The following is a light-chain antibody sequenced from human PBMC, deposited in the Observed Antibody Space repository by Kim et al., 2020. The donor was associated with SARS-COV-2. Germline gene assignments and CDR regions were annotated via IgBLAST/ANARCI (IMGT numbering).Light chain of an antibody. CDR2: GAS. J-gene: IGKJ4*01. V-gene: IGKV3D-15*01. CDR1: QSVSSN. Sequence: EIVMTQSPATLSVSPGERATLSCRASQSVSSNLAWYQQKPGQAPRLLIYGASIRATGIPARFSGSGSGTEFTLTISSLQSEDFAVYYCKQYNNWPPFFGGGTKVDIK. CDR3: KQYNNWPPF.